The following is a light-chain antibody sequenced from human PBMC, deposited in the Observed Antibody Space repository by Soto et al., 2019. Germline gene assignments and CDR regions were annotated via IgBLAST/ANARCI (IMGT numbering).Light chain of an antibody. J-gene: IGKJ1*01. CDR2: KAS. CDR1: QSISSW. CDR3: QQYNSYWT. Sequence: DIQMTQSPSTLSASVGDRVTITCRASQSISSWLAWYQQKPGKAPKLLIYKASSLESGVPSRFSGSGSGTEFTLTISSLQPDDFATYYCQQYNSYWTFGQGTQGGYQ. V-gene: IGKV1-5*03.